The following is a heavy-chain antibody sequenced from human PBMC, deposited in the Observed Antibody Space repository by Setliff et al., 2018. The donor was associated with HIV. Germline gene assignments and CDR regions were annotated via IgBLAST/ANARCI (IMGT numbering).Heavy chain of an antibody. CDR1: GDTLSIHP. CDR3: ARVGSYWSTFDY. CDR2: INTETGNP. D-gene: IGHD1-26*01. J-gene: IGHJ4*02. V-gene: IGHV7-4-1*02. Sequence: GASVKVSCKASGDTLSIHPISWVRQAPGQGFEWMGWINTETGNPMYAQGFRGRFVFSLDTSVSTTYLQINSLKAGDTAMYYCARVGSYWSTFDYWGQGALVTVSS.